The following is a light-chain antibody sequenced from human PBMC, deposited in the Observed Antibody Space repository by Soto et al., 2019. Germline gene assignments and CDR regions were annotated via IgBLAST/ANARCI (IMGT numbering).Light chain of an antibody. J-gene: IGLJ1*01. CDR1: SSTIGSKT. V-gene: IGLV1-44*01. CDR2: NNH. CDR3: AAWDDSLKACV. Sequence: VLTQAPSASGTPGQRVTISCSGSSSTIGSKTVNWYQQLPGMAPKLLIFNNHQRPSGVPDRFSGSKSGTSASLAISGLQSEDEADYYCAAWDDSLKACVFGTGTKVTVL.